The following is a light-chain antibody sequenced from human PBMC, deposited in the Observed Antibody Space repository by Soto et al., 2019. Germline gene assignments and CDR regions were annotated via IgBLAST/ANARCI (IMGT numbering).Light chain of an antibody. CDR2: DVS. J-gene: IGLJ1*01. CDR1: SSDVGGYNY. CDR3: SSYTSSSTYV. Sequence: SALPQPASVSVSPGQWITISCTGTSSDVGGYNYVSWYQQHPGKAPKLMIYDVSNRPSGVSNRFSGSKSVNTASLTISGLQAEDEADYYCSSYTSSSTYVFGTGTKVPS. V-gene: IGLV2-14*01.